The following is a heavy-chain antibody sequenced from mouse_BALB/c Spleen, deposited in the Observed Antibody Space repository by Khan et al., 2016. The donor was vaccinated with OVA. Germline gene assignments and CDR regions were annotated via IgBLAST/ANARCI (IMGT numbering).Heavy chain of an antibody. D-gene: IGHD2-1*01. V-gene: IGHV3-2*02. CDR3: ARDGNWYFDV. Sequence: EVQLQESGPGLVKPSQSLALTCTFSGSSIPSDYAWNWIRQFPGSKLEWMGYIRNSGNTSYNPSLKSRITITRDTSKNQFFLQLNSVTTEDTATYYCARDGNWYFDVWGAGTTVTVSS. CDR1: GSSIPSDYA. J-gene: IGHJ1*01. CDR2: IRNSGNT.